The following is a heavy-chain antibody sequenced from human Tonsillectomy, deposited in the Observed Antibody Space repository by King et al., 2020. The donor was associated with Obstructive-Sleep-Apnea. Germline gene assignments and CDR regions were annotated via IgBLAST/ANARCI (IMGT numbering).Heavy chain of an antibody. D-gene: IGHD3-22*01. J-gene: IGHJ3*02. CDR3: ARSRKDYYDSSGPRDAFDI. V-gene: IGHV1-46*01. CDR1: GYTFTSYY. Sequence: VQLVQSGAEVKKPGASVKVSCKASGYTFTSYYMHWVRQAPGQGLEWMGIINPSGGSTSYAQKFQGRVTMTRDTSTSTVYMELSSLRSEDTAVYYCARSRKDYYDSSGPRDAFDIWGQGTMVTVSS. CDR2: INPSGGST.